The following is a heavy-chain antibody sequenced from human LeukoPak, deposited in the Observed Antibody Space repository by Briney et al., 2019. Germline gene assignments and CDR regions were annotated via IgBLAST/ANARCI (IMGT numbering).Heavy chain of an antibody. CDR1: GGSISSYY. CDR3: ARDSRSSVWFDP. Sequence: PSETLSLTCTVSGGSISSYYWSWIRQPPEKGLEWIGYIYYSGSTNYNPSLKSRVTISVDTSKNQFSLKLSSVTAADTAVYYCARDSRSSVWFDPWGQGTLVTVSS. J-gene: IGHJ5*02. CDR2: IYYSGST. V-gene: IGHV4-59*01. D-gene: IGHD2-2*01.